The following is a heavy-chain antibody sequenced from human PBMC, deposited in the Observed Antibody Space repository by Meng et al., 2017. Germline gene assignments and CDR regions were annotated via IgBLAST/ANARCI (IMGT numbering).Heavy chain of an antibody. CDR3: AREYRDILTGYRYFDY. CDR1: RGHFSSYA. J-gene: IGHJ4*02. V-gene: IGHV1-69*01. Sequence: QGPRVQFGAVLNKPGSAVMVYCKASRGHFSSYAFCCVPQAPRQGLEWIGGIIPIFGTANYAQKFQGRVTITADESTSTAYMELSSLRSEDTAVYYCAREYRDILTGYRYFDYWGQGTLVTVSS. CDR2: IIPIFGTA. D-gene: IGHD3-9*01.